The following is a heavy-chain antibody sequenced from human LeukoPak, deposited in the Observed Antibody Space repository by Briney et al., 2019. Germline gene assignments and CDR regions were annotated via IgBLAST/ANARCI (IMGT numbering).Heavy chain of an antibody. V-gene: IGHV3-48*03. CDR1: GFTFSSYE. D-gene: IGHD1-26*01. J-gene: IGHJ3*02. CDR2: ISSSGSTI. Sequence: PGGSLRLSCAASGFTFSSYEMNWVRQAPGKGLEGVSYISSSGSTIYYADSVKGRFTISRDNANNSLYLQMNSLRAEDTAVYFCARYGGSFHAFDIWGQGTMVTVSS. CDR3: ARYGGSFHAFDI.